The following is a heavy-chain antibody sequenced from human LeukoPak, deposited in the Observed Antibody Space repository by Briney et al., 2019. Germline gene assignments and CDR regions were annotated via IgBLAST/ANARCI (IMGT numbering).Heavy chain of an antibody. CDR2: INHSGST. CDR3: ASAPGSTYDYVWGSYRHIHFDY. J-gene: IGHJ4*02. D-gene: IGHD3-16*02. V-gene: IGHV4-34*01. Sequence: KSSETLSLTCAVYGGSFSGYYWSWIRQPPGKGLEWIGEINHSGSTNYNPSLKSRVTISVDTSKNQFSLKLSSVTAADTAVYYCASAPGSTYDYVWGSYRHIHFDYWGQGTLVTVSS. CDR1: GGSFSGYY.